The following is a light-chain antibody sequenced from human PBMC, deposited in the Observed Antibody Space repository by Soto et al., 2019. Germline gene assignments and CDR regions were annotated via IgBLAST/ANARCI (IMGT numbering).Light chain of an antibody. J-gene: IGKJ1*01. CDR1: QTISTF. V-gene: IGKV1-39*01. Sequence: DIQMTQSPSSLSASVGDRVIITCRASQTISTFLNWYQQKPGEAPRVLIYDASTLQTGVPSRFRGSGYGTDFTLTISSLXPEDFASYYCQQSYNTLTWTFGQGTKVDIK. CDR3: QQSYNTLTWT. CDR2: DAS.